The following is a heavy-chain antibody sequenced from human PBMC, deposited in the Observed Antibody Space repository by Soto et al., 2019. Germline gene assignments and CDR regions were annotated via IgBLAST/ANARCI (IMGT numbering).Heavy chain of an antibody. J-gene: IGHJ4*02. CDR2: ISSDGSNE. CDR3: AKDLGDSSADDGADY. Sequence: QVQLVESGGGAVQPGRSLRLSCAASGFTFSTYDMHWVRQAPGKGLEWEAVISSDGSNEYYADSVKGRFTISRDNSKNTLYVQMNSLRAEDTAVYYCAKDLGDSSADDGADYWGQGTLVTVSS. V-gene: IGHV3-30*18. CDR1: GFTFSTYD. D-gene: IGHD6-25*01.